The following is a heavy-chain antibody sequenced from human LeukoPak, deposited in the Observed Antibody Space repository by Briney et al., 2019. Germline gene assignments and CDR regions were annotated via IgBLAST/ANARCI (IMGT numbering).Heavy chain of an antibody. CDR3: ARDDGSNAPYYYYFGMDV. J-gene: IGHJ6*01. Sequence: SQTLSLTCTVSGGSISSGRYYWSWIRQPAGKGLEWIGRIYTSGSTNYNPSLKSRVTISVDTSKNQFSLKLSSVTAADTAVYYCARDDGSNAPYYYYFGMDVWGQGTTVTVSS. D-gene: IGHD4-11*01. CDR2: IYTSGST. V-gene: IGHV4-61*02. CDR1: GGSISSGRYY.